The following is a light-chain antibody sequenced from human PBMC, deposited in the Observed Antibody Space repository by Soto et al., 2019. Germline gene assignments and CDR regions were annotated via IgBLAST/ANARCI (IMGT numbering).Light chain of an antibody. J-gene: IGKJ1*01. CDR2: GAS. Sequence: EIGLTQSPVTLSLSRGERATLSCMASQSVSNNYLAWYQQKPGQAPRLLIYGASNRATGIPDRFSGSGSGTDFTLTISRLEPEDFAVYYCQQYGSSGTFGQGTKVDIK. CDR1: QSVSNNY. V-gene: IGKV3-20*01. CDR3: QQYGSSGT.